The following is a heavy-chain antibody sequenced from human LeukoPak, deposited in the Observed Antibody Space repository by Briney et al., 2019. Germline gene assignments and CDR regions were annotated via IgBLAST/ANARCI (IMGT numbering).Heavy chain of an antibody. Sequence: ASVKVSCKASGYTFTGYYMHWVRQAPGQGLEWMGWINPNSGGTNYAQKFQGRVTMTRDTSISTAYMELSRLRSDDTAVYYCARGGRMVQGVIRWYYYYMDVWGKGTTVTISS. CDR1: GYTFTGYY. V-gene: IGHV1-2*02. CDR2: INPNSGGT. CDR3: ARGGRMVQGVIRWYYYYMDV. D-gene: IGHD3-10*01. J-gene: IGHJ6*03.